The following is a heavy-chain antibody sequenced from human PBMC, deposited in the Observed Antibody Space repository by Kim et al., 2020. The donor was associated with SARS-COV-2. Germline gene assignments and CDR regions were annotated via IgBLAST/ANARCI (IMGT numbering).Heavy chain of an antibody. CDR3: AKDTAVGENIAVAGTGYYYGMDV. V-gene: IGHV3-43*02. J-gene: IGHJ6*02. Sequence: GGSLRLSCAASGFTFDDYAMHWVRQAPGKGLEWVSLISGDGGSTYYADSVKGRFTISRDNSKNSLYLQMNSLRTEDTALYYCAKDTAVGENIAVAGTGYYYGMDVWGQGTTVTVSS. CDR1: GFTFDDYA. CDR2: ISGDGGST. D-gene: IGHD6-19*01.